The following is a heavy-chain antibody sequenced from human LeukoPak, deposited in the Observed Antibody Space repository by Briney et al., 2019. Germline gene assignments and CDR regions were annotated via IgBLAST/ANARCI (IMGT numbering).Heavy chain of an antibody. D-gene: IGHD3-22*01. J-gene: IGHJ4*02. CDR2: INPNSGGT. CDR3: ARIEYYYDSSGYYLPY. V-gene: IGHV1-2*02. Sequence: ASVKVSCKASGYTFTGYYMHWVRQAPGQGLEWMGWINPNSGGTNYAQKFQGRVTMTRDTSISTAYMELSRLRSDDTAVYYCARIEYYYDSSGYYLPYRGQGTLVTVSS. CDR1: GYTFTGYY.